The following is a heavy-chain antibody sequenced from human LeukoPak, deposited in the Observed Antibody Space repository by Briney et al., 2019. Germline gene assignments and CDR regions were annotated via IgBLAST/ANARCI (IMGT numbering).Heavy chain of an antibody. J-gene: IGHJ4*02. CDR3: AKVKARGSAVAALDY. CDR1: GFTFSSYG. Sequence: GGSLRLSCAASGFTFSSYGMHWVGQAPGKGREWVAVISYDGSNKYYADSVKGRFTISRDNSKNTLYLQMNSLRAEDTAVYYCAKVKARGSAVAALDYWGQGTLVTVSS. CDR2: ISYDGSNK. D-gene: IGHD6-19*01. V-gene: IGHV3-30*18.